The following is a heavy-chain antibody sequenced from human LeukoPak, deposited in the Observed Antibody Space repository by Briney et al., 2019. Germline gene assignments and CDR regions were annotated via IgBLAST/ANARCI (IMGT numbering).Heavy chain of an antibody. J-gene: IGHJ6*04. CDR3: AELGITMIGGV. D-gene: IGHD3-10*02. V-gene: IGHV3-74*01. CDR2: ISSDGSRV. CDR1: GFTFSDYW. Sequence: HPGGSLTLSCAASGFTFSDYWMHWVRQAPGKGLVWVSRISSDGSRVTYADSVKGRFTISRDNAKNSLYLQMNSLRAEDTAVYYCAELGITMIGGVWGKGTTVTISS.